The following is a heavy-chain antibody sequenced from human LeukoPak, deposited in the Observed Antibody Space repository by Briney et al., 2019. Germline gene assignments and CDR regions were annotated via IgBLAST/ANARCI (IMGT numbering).Heavy chain of an antibody. CDR3: ARGYSYGYSFDY. Sequence: SETLSLTCTVSGGSIFSYYWSWIRQPPGKRLEWIGFIYYSGSTNYNPSLKSRVTISVDTSKNQISLKLSSVTAADTAVYFCARGYSYGYSFDYWGQGTLVTVSS. CDR1: GGSIFSYY. J-gene: IGHJ4*02. CDR2: IYYSGST. D-gene: IGHD5-18*01. V-gene: IGHV4-59*01.